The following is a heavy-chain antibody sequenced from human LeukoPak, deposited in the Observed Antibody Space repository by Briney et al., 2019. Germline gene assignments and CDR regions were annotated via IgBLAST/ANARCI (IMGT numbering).Heavy chain of an antibody. V-gene: IGHV3-74*01. Sequence: PGGSLRLSCAASGFTFSDYYMSWIRQAPGKGLVWVSRISSDGSSTSYADSVKGRFTISRDNAKNTLYLQMNSLRAEDTAVYYCARSMIFPPDSFDYWGQGTLVTVSS. CDR3: ARSMIFPPDSFDY. J-gene: IGHJ4*02. CDR1: GFTFSDYY. CDR2: ISSDGSST. D-gene: IGHD3-22*01.